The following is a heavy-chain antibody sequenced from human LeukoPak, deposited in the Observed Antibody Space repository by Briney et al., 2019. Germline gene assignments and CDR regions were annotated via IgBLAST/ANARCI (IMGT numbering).Heavy chain of an antibody. V-gene: IGHV4-39*07. D-gene: IGHD6-13*01. CDR3: ARDWYSSSGLNNY. J-gene: IGHJ4*02. Sequence: SETLSLTCTVSGGSISSSSYYWGWIRQPPGKGLEWIGSIYYSGSTYYNPSLKSRVTISVDTSKNQFSLKLSSVTAADTAVYYCARDWYSSSGLNNYWGQGTLVTVSS. CDR2: IYYSGST. CDR1: GGSISSSSYY.